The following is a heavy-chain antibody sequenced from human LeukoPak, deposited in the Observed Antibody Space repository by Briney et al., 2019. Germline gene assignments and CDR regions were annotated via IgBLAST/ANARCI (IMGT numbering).Heavy chain of an antibody. CDR3: TTDRQRRDY. CDR2: IKSKTNGGTT. D-gene: IGHD6-25*01. J-gene: IGHJ4*02. V-gene: IGHV3-15*07. Sequence: PGGSLRLSCAASGFSFNNAWMNWGRQAPGKGLEWVGRIKSKTNGGTTEYAAPVKGRFTILRDDSKNTLYLQMNSLKTEDTAVYYCTTDRQRRDYWGQGTLVTVSS. CDR1: GFSFNNAW.